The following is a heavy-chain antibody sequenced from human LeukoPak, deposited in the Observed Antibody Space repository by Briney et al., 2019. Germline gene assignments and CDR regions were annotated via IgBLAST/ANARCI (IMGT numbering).Heavy chain of an antibody. CDR2: INIDGTNT. V-gene: IGHV3-74*03. CDR1: GFTFSNSW. Sequence: GGSLRLSCVASGFTFSNSWMHWVRQVPGKGLLWVSRINIDGTNTKYADSVKGRFTISRDNAKNTLCLQMNTLRAEDTAVYYCARDQSQAGPTTVDYWGQGTLVTISS. D-gene: IGHD1-14*01. CDR3: ARDQSQAGPTTVDY. J-gene: IGHJ4*02.